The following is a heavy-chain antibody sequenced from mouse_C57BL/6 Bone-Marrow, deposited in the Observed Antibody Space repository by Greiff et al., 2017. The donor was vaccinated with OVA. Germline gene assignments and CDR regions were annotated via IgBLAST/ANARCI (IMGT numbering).Heavy chain of an antibody. V-gene: IGHV3-6*01. CDR3: ARDRDYGSPLYYAMDY. Sequence: EVQLVESGPGLVKPSQSLSLTCSVTGYSITSGYYWNWIRQFPGNKLEWMGYISYDGSNNYNPSLKNRISITRDTSKNQFFLKLNSVTTEDTATYYCARDRDYGSPLYYAMDYWGQGTSVTVSS. CDR1: GYSITSGYY. CDR2: ISYDGSN. D-gene: IGHD1-1*01. J-gene: IGHJ4*01.